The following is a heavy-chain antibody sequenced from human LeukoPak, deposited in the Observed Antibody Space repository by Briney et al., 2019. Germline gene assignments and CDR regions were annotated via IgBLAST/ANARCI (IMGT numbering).Heavy chain of an antibody. D-gene: IGHD1-26*01. CDR1: TVSGSSGNF. J-gene: IGHJ4*02. Sequence: SETLSLTCALSTVSGSSGNFWSWVRQPPGEGLEWIGEVHKSGRTNYNPSLKTRVTISIDASKNQLSLELPSVTAADTAVYYCARELRGAPTPGAYWGQGTRVTVSS. V-gene: IGHV4-4*02. CDR3: ARELRGAPTPGAY. CDR2: VHKSGRT.